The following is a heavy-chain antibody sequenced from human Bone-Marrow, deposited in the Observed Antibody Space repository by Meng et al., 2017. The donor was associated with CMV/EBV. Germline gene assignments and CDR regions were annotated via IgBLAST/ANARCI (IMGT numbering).Heavy chain of an antibody. J-gene: IGHJ4*02. CDR1: GFTFSDFA. CDR2: ITGSDNST. V-gene: IGHV3-23*01. D-gene: IGHD6-25*01. CDR3: AKRSGSALDY. Sequence: LSCAASGFTFSDFAMHWVRQAPGEGLEWISTITGSDNSTFYADSVKGRFTITRDNSKNTVHLQMNSLRAEDTAVFFCAKRSGSALDYRGQGTLVTVSS.